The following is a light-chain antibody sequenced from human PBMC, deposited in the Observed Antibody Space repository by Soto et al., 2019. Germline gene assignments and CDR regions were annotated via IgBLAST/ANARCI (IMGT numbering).Light chain of an antibody. Sequence: EIVMTQSPASLSVSPGERVTLSCRASQSLGTDLAWYLQKPGQAPRLLIYGAFSRAPGIPARFSGSGSGTEFTLTISSLQSEDFAVYYCQQYNSWPPLFGQGTKLEIK. J-gene: IGKJ2*01. CDR3: QQYNSWPPL. V-gene: IGKV3-15*01. CDR1: QSLGTD. CDR2: GAF.